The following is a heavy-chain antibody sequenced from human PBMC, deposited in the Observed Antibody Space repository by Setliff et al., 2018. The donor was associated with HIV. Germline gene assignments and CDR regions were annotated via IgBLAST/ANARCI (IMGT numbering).Heavy chain of an antibody. CDR2: IYHSGST. J-gene: IGHJ4*02. CDR3: ARQGDYYDSSGYCDY. D-gene: IGHD3-22*01. Sequence: SETLSLTCAVSGYSISSGYYWGWIRQPPGKGLEWIGSIYHSGSTYYNPSLKSRVTISVDTSKNQFSLKLSSVTAADTAVYHCARQGDYYDSSGYCDYWGQGTLVTVSS. CDR1: GYSISSGYY. V-gene: IGHV4-38-2*01.